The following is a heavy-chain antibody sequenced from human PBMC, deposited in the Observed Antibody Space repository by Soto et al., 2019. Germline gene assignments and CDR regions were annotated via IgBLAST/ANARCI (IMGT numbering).Heavy chain of an antibody. Sequence: ASVKVSCKASGYTFTSYAMHWVRQAPGQRLEWMGWINAGNGNTKYSQKFQGRVTITRDTSASTACMELSSLRSEDTAVYYCARDSCGGDCYTEPPVLDYWGQGTLVTASS. CDR1: GYTFTSYA. CDR3: ARDSCGGDCYTEPPVLDY. CDR2: INAGNGNT. D-gene: IGHD2-21*01. V-gene: IGHV1-3*01. J-gene: IGHJ4*02.